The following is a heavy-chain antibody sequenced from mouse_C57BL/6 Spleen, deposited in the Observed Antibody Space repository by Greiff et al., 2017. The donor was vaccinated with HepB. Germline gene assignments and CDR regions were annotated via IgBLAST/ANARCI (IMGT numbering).Heavy chain of an antibody. V-gene: IGHV1-81*01. D-gene: IGHD1-1*01. CDR1: GYTFTSYG. J-gene: IGHJ2*01. CDR3: ARGQADFYGSSPCDY. Sequence: VQLQQSGAELARPGASVKLSCKASGYTFTSYGISWVKQRTGQGLEWIGEIYPRSGNTYYNEKFKGKATLTADKSSSTAYMELRSLTSEDSAVYFWARGQADFYGSSPCDYWGQGTTLTVSS. CDR2: IYPRSGNT.